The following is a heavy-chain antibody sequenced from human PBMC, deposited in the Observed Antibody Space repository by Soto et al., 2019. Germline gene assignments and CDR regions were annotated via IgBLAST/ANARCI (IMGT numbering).Heavy chain of an antibody. V-gene: IGHV4-30-4*01. J-gene: IGHJ5*02. CDR1: CGSSSSGGYC. CDR2: IYYSGST. Sequence: LSLTCTVSCGSSSSGGYCWRWIRQPPGKGLEWIGYIYYSGSTYYNPSLKSRVTISVDTSKNQFSLKLSSVTAADTAVYYCARDFRRNWFDPWGQGTLVTVSS. CDR3: ARDFRRNWFDP.